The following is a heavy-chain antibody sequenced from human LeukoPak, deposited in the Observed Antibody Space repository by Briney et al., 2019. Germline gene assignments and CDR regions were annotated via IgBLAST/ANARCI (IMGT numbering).Heavy chain of an antibody. Sequence: ASVKVSCKASGCTFTSYYMHWVRQAPGQGLEWMGIINPSGGSTSYARKFQGRVTMTRDMSTSTVYMELSSLRSEDTAVYYCARCIVVVPAGGLDPWGQGTLVTVSS. V-gene: IGHV1-46*01. CDR2: INPSGGST. D-gene: IGHD2-2*01. J-gene: IGHJ5*02. CDR3: ARCIVVVPAGGLDP. CDR1: GCTFTSYY.